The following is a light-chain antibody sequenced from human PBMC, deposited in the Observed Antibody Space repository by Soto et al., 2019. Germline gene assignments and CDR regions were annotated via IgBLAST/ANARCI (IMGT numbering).Light chain of an antibody. V-gene: IGKV1-13*02. CDR2: DAS. Sequence: TQDPTYLAYFSGDGVTINNGASQGIRSALGWYQQKPGKAPKLLIYDASSLESGVPSRFSGSGSGTDFTLTISSLEPEDCAEYYCQQCGSLPPASGQGT. CDR3: QQCGSLPPA. CDR1: QGIRSA. J-gene: IGKJ1*01.